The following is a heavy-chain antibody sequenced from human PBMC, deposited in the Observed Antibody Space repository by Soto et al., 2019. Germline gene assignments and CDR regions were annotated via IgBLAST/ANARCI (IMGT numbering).Heavy chain of an antibody. V-gene: IGHV3-33*01. CDR3: ARDKIDYYMDV. J-gene: IGHJ6*03. CDR2: IWYDGSNK. Sequence: QVQLVESGGGVVQPGRSLRLSCAASGFTFSSYGMHWVRQAPGKGLEWVAVIWYDGSNKYYADSVKGRFTISRDNSKNTLYLQMNSLRAEDTAVYYFARDKIDYYMDVWGKGTTVTVSS. D-gene: IGHD2-21*01. CDR1: GFTFSSYG.